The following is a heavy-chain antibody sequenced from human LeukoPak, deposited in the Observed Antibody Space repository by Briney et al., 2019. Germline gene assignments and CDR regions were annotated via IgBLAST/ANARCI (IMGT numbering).Heavy chain of an antibody. D-gene: IGHD1-26*01. J-gene: IGHJ4*02. CDR1: GISFSAHG. CDR3: VRDGVGATTYFGYFDH. V-gene: IGHV3-33*01. CDR2: IRFDGSNI. Sequence: GGSLRLSCAASGISFSAHGMHWVRQAPGKGLEWVAIIRFDGSNIHYADSVKGRFTISRDNSKNTLYLQMNSLGAEDTAVYYCVRDGVGATTYFGYFDHWGQGNLVTVSS.